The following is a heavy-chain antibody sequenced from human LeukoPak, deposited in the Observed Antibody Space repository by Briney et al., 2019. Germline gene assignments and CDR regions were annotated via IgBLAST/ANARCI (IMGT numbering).Heavy chain of an antibody. CDR3: AKVELRGLNYFDF. J-gene: IGHJ4*02. V-gene: IGHV3-23*01. CDR2: NSASGRST. CDR1: GFTFSSHA. Sequence: HPGGSLRLSCAASGFTFSSHAMSWVRQAPGKGLEWVSKNSASGRSTDYADSVRGRFTISRDNSDNSLYLQMNSLRPEDTAIYYCAKVELRGLNYFDFWGQGTLVTVSS.